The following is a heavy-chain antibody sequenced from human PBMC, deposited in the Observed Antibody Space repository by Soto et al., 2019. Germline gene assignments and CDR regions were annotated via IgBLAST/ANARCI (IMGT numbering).Heavy chain of an antibody. CDR1: GFSFSDYT. CDR3: ARGSTDSYPGSRIFDF. D-gene: IGHD3-10*01. CDR2: ISGGSRYI. Sequence: GGSLRLSCAASGFSFSDYTMNWVRQAPGKGPEWVASISGGSRYIYYADSVKGRFTISRDDSKNTLYLQMSSLRAEDSAVYYCARGSTDSYPGSRIFDFWGRGTLVTVSS. V-gene: IGHV3-21*04. J-gene: IGHJ4*02.